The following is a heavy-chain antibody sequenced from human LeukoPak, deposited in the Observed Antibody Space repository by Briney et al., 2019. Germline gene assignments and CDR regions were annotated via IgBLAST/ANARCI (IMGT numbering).Heavy chain of an antibody. V-gene: IGHV3-30*04. CDR3: ARGSEDYDSSGYYYDLGDY. Sequence: GRSLRLSCAASGFTFSSYAMHWVRQAPGKGLEWVAVISYEGNNKYYADSVKGRFTISRDNSKNKQYLQMNSLRAEDTAVYYCARGSEDYDSSGYYYDLGDYWGQGTLVTVSS. CDR2: ISYEGNNK. CDR1: GFTFSSYA. J-gene: IGHJ4*02. D-gene: IGHD3-22*01.